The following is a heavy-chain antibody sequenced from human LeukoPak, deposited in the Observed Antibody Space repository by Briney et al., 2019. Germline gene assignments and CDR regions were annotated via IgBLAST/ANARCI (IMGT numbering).Heavy chain of an antibody. CDR2: ISSSSSYI. J-gene: IGHJ4*02. Sequence: PGGSLRLTCAASGFTFSSYSMNWVRQAPGKGLEWVSSISSSSSYIYYADSVKGRSTISRDNAKNSLYLQMNSLRAEDTAVYYCARVIGGYGDYWGQGTLVTVSS. CDR1: GFTFSSYS. V-gene: IGHV3-21*01. D-gene: IGHD5-12*01. CDR3: ARVIGGYGDY.